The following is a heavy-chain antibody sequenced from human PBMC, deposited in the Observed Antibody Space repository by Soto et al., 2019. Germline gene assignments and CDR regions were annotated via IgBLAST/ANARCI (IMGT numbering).Heavy chain of an antibody. CDR3: ARYQEAAAFYD. D-gene: IGHD6-25*01. Sequence: QVQLVQSGAEVRKPGASVKVSCKASGFPFTSLDINWVRQAPGQGLEWVGYMTPSGYIGFAQKFRGRVSMTRDASTSTVSMELSSLRSDDTAVYYCARYQEAAAFYDWGQGTLVTVSS. J-gene: IGHJ4*02. V-gene: IGHV1-8*01. CDR2: MTPSGYI. CDR1: GFPFTSLD.